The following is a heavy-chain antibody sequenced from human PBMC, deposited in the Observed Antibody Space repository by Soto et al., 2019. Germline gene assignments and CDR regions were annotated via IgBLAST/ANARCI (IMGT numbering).Heavy chain of an antibody. J-gene: IGHJ5*02. V-gene: IGHV4-59*08. CDR1: GGSICSYY. CDR3: ARAKAPLYSSSWYWFDP. D-gene: IGHD6-13*01. CDR2: IYYSGST. Sequence: PSETLSLTCTVSGGSICSYYWSWIRQPPGKGLEWIGYIYYSGSTNYNPSLKSRVTISVDTSKNQFSLKLSSVTAADTAVYYCARAKAPLYSSSWYWFDPWGQGTLVTVSS.